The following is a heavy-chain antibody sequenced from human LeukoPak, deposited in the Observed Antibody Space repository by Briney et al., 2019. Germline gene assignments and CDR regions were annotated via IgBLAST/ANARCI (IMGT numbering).Heavy chain of an antibody. V-gene: IGHV3-9*01. CDR3: AKDYTAMVRGPHY. D-gene: IGHD5-18*01. Sequence: HPGGSLRLSCAASGFTFDDYAMHWVRQAQGKGLEWVSGISWNSGSIGYADSVKGRFTISRDNAKNFLYLQMNSLRAEDTALYYCAKDYTAMVRGPHYWGQGTLVTVSS. CDR2: ISWNSGSI. CDR1: GFTFDDYA. J-gene: IGHJ4*02.